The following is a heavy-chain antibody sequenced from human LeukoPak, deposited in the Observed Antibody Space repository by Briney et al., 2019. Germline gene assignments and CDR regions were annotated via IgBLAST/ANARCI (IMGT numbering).Heavy chain of an antibody. J-gene: IGHJ3*02. Sequence: KSSQTLSLTCPVSGGSISRYYWSWIRQHPGKGLEWLGYIYYSGSTNYNPSLKSRVTISVDTSKNQFSLKLSSVTAADTAVYYCARGDFYAFDIWSQGTMVTVSS. CDR3: ARGDFYAFDI. D-gene: IGHD2/OR15-2a*01. V-gene: IGHV4-59*01. CDR1: GGSISRYY. CDR2: IYYSGST.